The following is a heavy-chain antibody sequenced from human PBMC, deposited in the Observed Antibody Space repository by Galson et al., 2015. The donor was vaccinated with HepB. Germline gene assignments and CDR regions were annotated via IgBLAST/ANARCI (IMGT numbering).Heavy chain of an antibody. V-gene: IGHV1-18*01. J-gene: IGHJ4*02. D-gene: IGHD7-27*01. CDR3: ARRTGDVKGAGDC. Sequence: LVKVSCKASGSTFTNYGISWVRQAPGQGLEWMGWISAYNGNTNYAQKFQGRVTMTTDTSTSTAYMELRSLRSDDTAVYYCARRTGDVKGAGDCWGQGTLVTVSS. CDR2: ISAYNGNT. CDR1: GSTFTNYG.